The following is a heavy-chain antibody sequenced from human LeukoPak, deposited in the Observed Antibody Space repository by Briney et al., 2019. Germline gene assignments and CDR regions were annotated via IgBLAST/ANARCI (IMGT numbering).Heavy chain of an antibody. J-gene: IGHJ3*02. CDR1: GYTLTAYY. CDR2: INPIIGDT. Sequence: ASVKVSCMPSGYTLTAYYLHWVRPAPGHGLEWMGRINPIIGDTTYAQKFQGRVTMTRDTSIGTAYMELSSLRSDDTAVYYCARPYYESSGLYVDAFYIWGQGTMVTVSS. D-gene: IGHD3-22*01. CDR3: ARPYYESSGLYVDAFYI. V-gene: IGHV1-2*06.